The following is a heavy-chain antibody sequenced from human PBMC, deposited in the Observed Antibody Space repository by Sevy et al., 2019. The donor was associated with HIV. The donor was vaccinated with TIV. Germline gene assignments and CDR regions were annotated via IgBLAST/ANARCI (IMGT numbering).Heavy chain of an antibody. CDR2: ISYDGSNK. V-gene: IGHV3-30*18. CDR3: AKDFLMVRGVSIRYYYYGMDV. D-gene: IGHD3-10*01. Sequence: GGSLRLSCAASGFTFSSYGMHWVRQAPGKGLEWVAVISYDGSNKYYADSVKGRFTISRDNSKNTLYLQMNSLRAEDTAVYYCAKDFLMVRGVSIRYYYYGMDVWGQGTTVTVSS. CDR1: GFTFSSYG. J-gene: IGHJ6*02.